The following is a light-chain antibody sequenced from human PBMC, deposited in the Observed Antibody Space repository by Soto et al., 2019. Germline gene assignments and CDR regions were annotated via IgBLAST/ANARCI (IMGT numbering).Light chain of an antibody. J-gene: IGKJ1*01. V-gene: IGKV1-39*01. Sequence: DIQMTQSPSSLSASVGDRVTITCRASQDISNYLGWYQHKPGKAPKVLIYAASSLQSGVPSRFSGSGSGTDFTLTISSLQPEDFATYYCQQSYSTFPAFGQGTKVEIK. CDR2: AAS. CDR3: QQSYSTFPA. CDR1: QDISNY.